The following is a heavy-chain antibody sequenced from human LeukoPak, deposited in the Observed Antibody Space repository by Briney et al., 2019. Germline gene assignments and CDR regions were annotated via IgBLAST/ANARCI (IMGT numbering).Heavy chain of an antibody. J-gene: IGHJ5*02. CDR2: IKEDGNED. V-gene: IGHV3-7*02. D-gene: IGHD3-22*01. CDR3: ARGITMIVVVPSWFDP. CDR1: GFTFSSSW. Sequence: GGSLRLSCAASGFTFSSSWMHWVRQAPGKGLEWVGNIKEDGNEDYYVDSVEGRFVIFRDNAKNSLYLQMHSLRAEDTAVYYCARGITMIVVVPSWFDPWGQGTLVTVSS.